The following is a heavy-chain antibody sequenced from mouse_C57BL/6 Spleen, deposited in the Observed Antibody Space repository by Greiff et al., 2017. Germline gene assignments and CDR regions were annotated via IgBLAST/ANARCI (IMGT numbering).Heavy chain of an antibody. CDR1: GYSFTGYY. CDR3: ASWETAQATGYAMDY. J-gene: IGHJ4*01. Sequence: EVKLVESGPELVKPGASVKISCKASGYSFTGYYMNWVKQSPEKSLEWIGEINPSTGGTTYNQKFKAKATLTVDKSSSTAYMQLKRLTSEDSAVYYCASWETAQATGYAMDYWGQGTSVTVSS. CDR2: INPSTGGT. D-gene: IGHD3-2*02. V-gene: IGHV1-42*01.